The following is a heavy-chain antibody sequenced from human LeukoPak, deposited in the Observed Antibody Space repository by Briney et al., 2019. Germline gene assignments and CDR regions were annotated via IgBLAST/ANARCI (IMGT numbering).Heavy chain of an antibody. D-gene: IGHD3-22*01. Sequence: SETLSLTCIVSGGSISSSSYYWGWIRQPPGKGLEWIGSIYYSGSTYYNPSLKSRVTISVDTSKNQFSLKLSSVTAADTAVYYCARVPNLMYYYDSSGYQDYWGQGTLVTVSS. V-gene: IGHV4-39*07. J-gene: IGHJ4*02. CDR3: ARVPNLMYYYDSSGYQDY. CDR2: IYYSGST. CDR1: GGSISSSSYY.